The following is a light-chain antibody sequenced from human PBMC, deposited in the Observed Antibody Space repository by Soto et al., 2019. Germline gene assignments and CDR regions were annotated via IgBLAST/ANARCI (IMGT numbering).Light chain of an antibody. CDR3: TSYAGSNKLV. Sequence: QSALTQPPSASGSPGQSVTISCTGTSSDIGGYNYVSWYQQHPGKAPKLIIYEFSKRPSGVPDLFSGSKSGNTASLPVSGLQAEDEADYYCTSYAGSNKLVFAGGTKVTVL. J-gene: IGLJ3*02. V-gene: IGLV2-8*01. CDR1: SSDIGGYNY. CDR2: EFS.